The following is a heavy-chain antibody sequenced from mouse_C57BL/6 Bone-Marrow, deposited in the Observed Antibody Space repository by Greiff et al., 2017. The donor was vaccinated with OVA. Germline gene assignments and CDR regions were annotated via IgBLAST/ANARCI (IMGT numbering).Heavy chain of an antibody. V-gene: IGHV1-81*01. CDR1: GYTFTSYG. CDR3: ARDWDYGSSLAY. J-gene: IGHJ3*01. Sequence: VQLQQSGAELARPGASVKLSCKASGYTFTSYGISWVKQRTGQGLEWIGEIYPRSGNTYYNEKFKGKATLTADKSSSTAYMELRSLTSEDAAVXVCARDWDYGSSLAYWGQGTLVTVSA. CDR2: IYPRSGNT. D-gene: IGHD1-1*01.